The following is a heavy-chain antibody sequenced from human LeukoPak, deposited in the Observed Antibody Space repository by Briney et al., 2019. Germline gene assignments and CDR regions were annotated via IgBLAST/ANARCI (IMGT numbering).Heavy chain of an antibody. V-gene: IGHV1-69*01. J-gene: IGHJ4*02. CDR2: IIPIFGTA. CDR3: ASAEYYYDSSGSLAFDY. D-gene: IGHD3-22*01. CDR1: GGTFSIYA. Sequence: SVKVSCKASGGTFSIYAISWVRQAPGQGLEWMGGIIPIFGTANYAQKFQGRVTITADESTSTAYMELSSLRSEDTAVYYCASAEYYYDSSGSLAFDYWGQGTLVTVSS.